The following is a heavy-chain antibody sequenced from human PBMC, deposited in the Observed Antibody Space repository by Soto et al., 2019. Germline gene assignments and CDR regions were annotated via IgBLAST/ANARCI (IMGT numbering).Heavy chain of an antibody. CDR1: GDSITAGGHY. CDR2: IHYSGTT. CDR3: AALPATYWNFSI. D-gene: IGHD2-21*02. Sequence: QVQLQESGPGLVQPSQTLSLTCTVSGDSITAGGHYWAWIRQHPEKGLEWLGYIHYSGTTDYNPSLKSRLTVSVDTSKNQFSLSLSSVTAADTAIYYCAALPATYWNFSIWGRGTLVTVSS. V-gene: IGHV4-31*03. J-gene: IGHJ2*01.